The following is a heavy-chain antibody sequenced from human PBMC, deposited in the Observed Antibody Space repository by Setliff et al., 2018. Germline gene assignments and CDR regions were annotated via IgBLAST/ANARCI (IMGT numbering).Heavy chain of an antibody. CDR1: GDFMSSHLYF. J-gene: IGHJ4*02. CDR3: AHRRAAAGAEG. V-gene: IGHV4-61*09. D-gene: IGHD6-13*01. CDR2: IYTSGST. Sequence: SETLSLTCSVSGDFMSSHLYFWSWIRQPAGKGLEWIGDIYTSGSTNYNPSLKSRVTISVDTSKNQFSLKLSSVTAADTAVYYCAHRRAAAGAEGWGQGTLVTVSS.